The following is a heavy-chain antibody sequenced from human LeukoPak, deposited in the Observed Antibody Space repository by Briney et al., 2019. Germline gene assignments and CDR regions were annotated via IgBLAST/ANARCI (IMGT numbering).Heavy chain of an antibody. D-gene: IGHD6-13*01. CDR2: IYYSGRT. J-gene: IGHJ4*02. CDR3: ARHPAYGSTWYGSLDY. V-gene: IGHV4-59*01. CDR1: GGFISSYY. Sequence: PSETLSLTCTVSGGFISSYYWSWIRQPPGKGLEWIGYIYYSGRTNYNPSLKSRVTISVDTSKNQFSLKLSSVTAADTAVYYCARHPAYGSTWYGSLDYWGQGTLVTVSS.